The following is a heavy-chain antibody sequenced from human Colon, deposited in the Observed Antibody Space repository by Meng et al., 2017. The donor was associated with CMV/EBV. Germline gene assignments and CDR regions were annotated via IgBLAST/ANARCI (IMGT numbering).Heavy chain of an antibody. CDR1: GYRFTRYN. J-gene: IGHJ1*01. V-gene: IGHV7-4-1*02. D-gene: IGHD6-13*01. CDR2: INPKTANP. Sequence: CKSSGYRFTRYNIHWVRQAPGQWLEWMGYINPKTANPTYVQAFTGRFVFSLDTSVSTAYLQISSLEAEDTAVYYCATGSVAADGKGYWGQGTLVTVSS. CDR3: ATGSVAADGKGY.